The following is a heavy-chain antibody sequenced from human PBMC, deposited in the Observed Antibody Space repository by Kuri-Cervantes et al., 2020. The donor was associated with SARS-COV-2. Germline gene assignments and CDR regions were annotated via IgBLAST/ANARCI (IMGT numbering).Heavy chain of an antibody. D-gene: IGHD5/OR15-5a*01. CDR3: ASDGVSRSLSLDF. CDR1: GGTFSSYA. V-gene: IGHV1-69*10. Sequence: SVTVSCKASGGTFSSYAISWVRQAPGQGLEWMGGIIPILGIANYAQKFQGRVTITAETSTTTAYLDLTGLKSEGTALYYCASDGVSRSLSLDFWGQGTLVTVSS. J-gene: IGHJ4*02. CDR2: IIPILGIA.